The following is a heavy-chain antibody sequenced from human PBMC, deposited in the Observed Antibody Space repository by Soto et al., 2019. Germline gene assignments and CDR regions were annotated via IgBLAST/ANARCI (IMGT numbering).Heavy chain of an antibody. J-gene: IGHJ4*02. CDR2: IYHSGST. CDR1: GYSISSGYY. Sequence: SETLSLTCAVSGYSISSGYYWGWIRQPPGKGLEWIGSIYHSGSTYYNPSLKSRVTISVDTSKNQFSLKLSSVTAADTAVYYCARGFRFDYWGKGFLVTVAS. V-gene: IGHV4-38-2*01. CDR3: ARGFRFDY.